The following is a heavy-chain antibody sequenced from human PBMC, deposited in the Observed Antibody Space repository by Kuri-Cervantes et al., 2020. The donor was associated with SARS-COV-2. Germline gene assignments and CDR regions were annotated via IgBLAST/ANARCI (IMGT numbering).Heavy chain of an antibody. V-gene: IGHV3-23*01. D-gene: IGHD2-2*01. J-gene: IGHJ6*02. CDR3: ARDRHRYCSSTSCSAAGYYYYYGMDV. CDR2: ISGSGGST. Sequence: GESLKTSCAASGFTFSSYAMSWVRQAPGKGLEWVSAISGSGGSTYYADSVKGRFTISRDNSKNTLYLQMNSLRAEDMAVYYCARDRHRYCSSTSCSAAGYYYYYGMDVWGQGTTVTVSS. CDR1: GFTFSSYA.